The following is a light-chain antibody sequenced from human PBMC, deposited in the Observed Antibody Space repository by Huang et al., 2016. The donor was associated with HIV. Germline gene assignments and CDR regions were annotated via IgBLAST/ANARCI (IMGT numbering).Light chain of an antibody. CDR2: DAS. CDR3: QQRSAWPRT. Sequence: EIVLTQSPGTLSLSPVESATLSCRTSQSVFSYLAWYQQRPGQAPRLLVYDASNRATGVSARFSGSGSGTDFALTISSVESEDFAVYYCQQRSAWPRTFGQGTKLEI. V-gene: IGKV3-11*01. CDR1: QSVFSY. J-gene: IGKJ2*01.